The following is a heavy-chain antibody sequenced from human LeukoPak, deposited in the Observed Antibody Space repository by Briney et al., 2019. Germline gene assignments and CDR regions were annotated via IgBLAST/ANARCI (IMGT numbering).Heavy chain of an antibody. D-gene: IGHD6-19*01. CDR1: GFTFSNAW. CDR2: IKSKTDGGTT. CDR3: TTASLAIAVAGKTGVDY. J-gene: IGHJ4*02. V-gene: IGHV3-15*01. Sequence: GGSLRLSCAASGFTFSNAWMSWVRQAPGKGLEWVGRIKSKTDGGTTDYAAPVKGRFTISRDDSKNTLYLQMNSLKTEDTAVYYCTTASLAIAVAGKTGVDYWGQGTLVTVSS.